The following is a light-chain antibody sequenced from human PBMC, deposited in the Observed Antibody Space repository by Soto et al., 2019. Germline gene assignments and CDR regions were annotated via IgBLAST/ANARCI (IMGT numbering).Light chain of an antibody. CDR1: SSDVGGYYY. CDR2: DVT. J-gene: IGLJ1*01. V-gene: IGLV2-11*01. Sequence: QSALTQPRSVSGSPGQSVTISCTGTSSDVGGYYYVSWYHQHPGKAPKLMIYDVTKRPSGVPDRFSGSKSGNTASLTISGLQGEDEADYYCCSYAGRYTFVCGTGTKLTVL. CDR3: CSYAGRYTFV.